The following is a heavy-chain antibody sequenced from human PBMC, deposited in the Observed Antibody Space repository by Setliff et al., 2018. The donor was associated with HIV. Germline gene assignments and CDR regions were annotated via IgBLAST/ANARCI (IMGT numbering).Heavy chain of an antibody. CDR1: GGSFSSGNYY. J-gene: IGHJ4*02. V-gene: IGHV4-61*09. CDR2: IYSIENT. Sequence: SETLSLTCTVSGGSFSSGNYYWSWIRQPAGKGLEWIGHIYSIENTNYNPSLKSRVTISVDTSKNQFSLKLNAVTAADTAVYYCARELYYYHSHAYFDFWGQGTLVTVSS. D-gene: IGHD3-22*01. CDR3: ARELYYYHSHAYFDF.